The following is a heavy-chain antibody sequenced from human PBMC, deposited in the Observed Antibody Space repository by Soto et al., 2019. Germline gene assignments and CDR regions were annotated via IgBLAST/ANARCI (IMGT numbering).Heavy chain of an antibody. J-gene: IGHJ6*02. CDR2: ISSTTNYI. CDR3: ARASRENDILTGGV. V-gene: IGHV3-21*04. D-gene: IGHD3-9*01. CDR1: GFTFTRYS. Sequence: GGSLRLSCAASGFTFTRYSMNWVRQAPGKGLEWVSSISSTTNYIYYGDSMKGRFTISRDNAKNSLYLEMNSLKTEDTAVYYCARASRENDILTGGVWGQGTTVTVSS.